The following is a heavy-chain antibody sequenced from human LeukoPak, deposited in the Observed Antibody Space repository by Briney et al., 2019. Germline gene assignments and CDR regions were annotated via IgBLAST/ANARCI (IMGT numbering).Heavy chain of an antibody. V-gene: IGHV3-30*03. Sequence: GGSLRLSCAASGFTFSNYGMHWVRQAPGKGLEWVAVISYDGSNKYYADSVKGRFTISRDNAKNTLYLQMNSLRAEDTAVYYCARAARYCSGGSCYSHWYFDLWGRGTLVTVSS. D-gene: IGHD2-15*01. CDR3: ARAARYCSGGSCYSHWYFDL. J-gene: IGHJ2*01. CDR2: ISYDGSNK. CDR1: GFTFSNYG.